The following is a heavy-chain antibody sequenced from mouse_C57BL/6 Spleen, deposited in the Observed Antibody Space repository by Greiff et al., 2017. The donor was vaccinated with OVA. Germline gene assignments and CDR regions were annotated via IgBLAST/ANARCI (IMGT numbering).Heavy chain of an antibody. CDR2: INPSTGGT. CDR3: ARAHLGYFDY. D-gene: IGHD3-3*01. Sequence: VQLQQSGPELVKPGASVKISCKASGYSFTGYYMNWVKQSPEKSLEWIGEINPSTGGTTSNQKFKAKATLTVDKSSSTAYMQLKSLTSEDSAVYYCARAHLGYFDYWGQGTTLTVSS. V-gene: IGHV1-42*01. CDR1: GYSFTGYY. J-gene: IGHJ2*01.